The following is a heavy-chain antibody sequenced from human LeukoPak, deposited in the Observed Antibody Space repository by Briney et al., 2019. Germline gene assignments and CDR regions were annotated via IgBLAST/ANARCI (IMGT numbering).Heavy chain of an antibody. CDR3: AKDPIDWGTIYFDY. V-gene: IGHV3-30*04. CDR1: GFTFSSYV. CDR2: ISYDGSNE. J-gene: IGHJ4*02. Sequence: GGSLRLSCAASGFTFSSYVMHWVRQAPGKGLEWVAIISYDGSNEYYADSVKGRSTISRDNSKNTLYLQMNSLRAEDTAVYYCAKDPIDWGTIYFDYWGQGTLVTVSS. D-gene: IGHD3-9*01.